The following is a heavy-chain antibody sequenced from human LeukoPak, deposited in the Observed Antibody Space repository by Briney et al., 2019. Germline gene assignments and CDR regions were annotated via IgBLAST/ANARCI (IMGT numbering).Heavy chain of an antibody. CDR2: ISSSSSTI. J-gene: IGHJ3*02. Sequence: PGGSLRLSCAASGFTFSSYSMNWVRQAPGKGLEWVSYISSSSSTIYYADSVKGRFTISRDNAKNSLYLQMNSLRAEDTAVYYCAKTGGRGGGAFDIWGQGTMVTVSS. V-gene: IGHV3-48*01. CDR1: GFTFSSYS. D-gene: IGHD3-16*01. CDR3: AKTGGRGGGAFDI.